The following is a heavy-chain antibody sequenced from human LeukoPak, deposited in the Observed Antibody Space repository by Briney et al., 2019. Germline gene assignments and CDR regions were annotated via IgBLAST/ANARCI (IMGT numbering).Heavy chain of an antibody. CDR1: GYTFTSYG. CDR2: ISACNGNT. Sequence: ASVKVSCKASGYTFTSYGISWVRQAPGQGLEWMGWISACNGNTNYAQKLQGRVTMTTDTSTSTAYMELRSLRSDDTAVYYCARDLKRLTSGWITAAAGDYWGQGTLVTVSS. CDR3: ARDLKRLTSGWITAAAGDY. D-gene: IGHD6-19*01. J-gene: IGHJ4*02. V-gene: IGHV1-18*01.